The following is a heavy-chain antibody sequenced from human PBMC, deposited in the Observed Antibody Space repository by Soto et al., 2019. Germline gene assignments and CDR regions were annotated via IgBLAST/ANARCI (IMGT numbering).Heavy chain of an antibody. D-gene: IGHD2-15*01. CDR1: SGSITSSNW. CDR2: VHHGGRT. CDR3: ARHLRLPATRGFDF. J-gene: IGHJ4*02. Sequence: QVQLQESSPGLVKPSGTLSLTCAVSSGSITSSNWWSWVRQPPGKGLEWIGEVHHGGRTNYNPSLKIRVTISVDKSKNQFSLTLNSVTAADTAVYFCARHLRLPATRGFDFWGQGTLVAVSS. V-gene: IGHV4-4*02.